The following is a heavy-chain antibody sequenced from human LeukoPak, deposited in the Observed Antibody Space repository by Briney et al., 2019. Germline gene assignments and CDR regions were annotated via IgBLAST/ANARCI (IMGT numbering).Heavy chain of an antibody. D-gene: IGHD3-22*01. CDR3: ARASLITMIVVFDI. CDR1: GYSISSGYY. Sequence: SETLSLTCTVSGYSISSGYYWGWIRQPPGKGLEWIGSIYHSGSTYYNPSLKSRVTISVDTSKNQFSLKLSSVTAADTAVYYCARASLITMIVVFDIWGQGTMVTVSS. CDR2: IYHSGST. V-gene: IGHV4-38-2*02. J-gene: IGHJ3*02.